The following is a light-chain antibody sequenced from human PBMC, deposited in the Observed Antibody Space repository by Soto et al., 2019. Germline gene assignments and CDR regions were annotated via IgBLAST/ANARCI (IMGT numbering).Light chain of an antibody. J-gene: IGKJ4*01. CDR2: DAS. CDR1: QSVSSS. V-gene: IGKV3-11*01. Sequence: EIVLTQSPATLSLSPGERATLSCRASQSVSSSLAWYRQKPGQAPRLLIYDASNRATGIPARFSGSGSGTDFTLTISSLEPEDFAVYYCQQRSNRLTFGGGTKVEIK. CDR3: QQRSNRLT.